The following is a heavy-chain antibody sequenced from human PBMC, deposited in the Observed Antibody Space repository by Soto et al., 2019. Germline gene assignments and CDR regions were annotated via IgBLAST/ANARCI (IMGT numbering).Heavy chain of an antibody. J-gene: IGHJ3*02. CDR2: ISGSGGST. CDR3: AKVRWFEYYDSSGYYFGAFDI. D-gene: IGHD3-22*01. Sequence: GGSLRLSCAASGFTFSSYAMSWVRQAPGKGLEWVSAISGSGGSTYYADSVKGRFTISRGNSKNTLYLQMNNFRAEDTGVDYCAKVRWFEYYDSSGYYFGAFDIWGQGTMVTVSS. CDR1: GFTFSSYA. V-gene: IGHV3-23*01.